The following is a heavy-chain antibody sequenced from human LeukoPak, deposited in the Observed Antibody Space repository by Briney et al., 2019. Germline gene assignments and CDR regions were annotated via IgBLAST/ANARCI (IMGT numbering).Heavy chain of an antibody. CDR1: GFAFSSYS. Sequence: GGSLRLSCAASGFAFSSYSMNWVRQAPGKGLEGVSFISSSSSTLYYADSVKGRFTISRDDAKNTLYLQMNSLRAEDTAVYYCARRFGYSIDYWGQGTLVTASS. D-gene: IGHD5-12*01. CDR3: ARRFGYSIDY. CDR2: ISSSSSTL. V-gene: IGHV3-48*04. J-gene: IGHJ4*02.